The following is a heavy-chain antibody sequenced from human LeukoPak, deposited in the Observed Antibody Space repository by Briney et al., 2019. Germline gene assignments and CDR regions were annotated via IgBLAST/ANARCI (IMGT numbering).Heavy chain of an antibody. J-gene: IGHJ4*02. D-gene: IGHD5-18*01. CDR3: ARDFAAMVTGFDY. Sequence: ASVKVSCKASVYTFTSYDINWVRQATGQGLEWMGWMNPNSGNTGYAQKFQGRVTMTRNTSISTAYMELSSLRSEDTAVYYCARDFAAMVTGFDYWGQGTLVTVSS. V-gene: IGHV1-8*01. CDR1: VYTFTSYD. CDR2: MNPNSGNT.